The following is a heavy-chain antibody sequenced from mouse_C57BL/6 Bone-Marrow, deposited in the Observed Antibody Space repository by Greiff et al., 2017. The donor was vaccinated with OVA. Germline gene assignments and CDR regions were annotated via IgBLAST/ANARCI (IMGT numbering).Heavy chain of an antibody. V-gene: IGHV1-55*01. Sequence: VQLQQPGAELVKPGASVKMSCKASGYTFTSYWITWVKQRPGQGLEWIGDIYPGSGSTNYNEKFQSKATLTVDTSSSTAYMQLSSLTSEDSAVYYCARGTGRYFDVWGTGTTVTVSS. CDR3: ARGTGRYFDV. CDR2: IYPGSGST. J-gene: IGHJ1*03. CDR1: GYTFTSYW. D-gene: IGHD4-1*01.